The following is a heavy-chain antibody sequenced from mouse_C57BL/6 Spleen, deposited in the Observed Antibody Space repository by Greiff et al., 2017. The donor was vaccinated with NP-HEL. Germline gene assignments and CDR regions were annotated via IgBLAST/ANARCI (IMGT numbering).Heavy chain of an antibody. J-gene: IGHJ4*01. V-gene: IGHV1-80*01. D-gene: IGHD1-1*01. Sequence: QVQLQQSGAELVKPGASVKISCKASGYAFSSYWMNWVKQRPGKGLEWIGQIYPGDGDTNYNGKFKGKATLTADKSSSTAYMQLSSLTSEDSAVYFCAREDYGSSPYYAMDYWGQGTSVTVSS. CDR1: GYAFSSYW. CDR3: AREDYGSSPYYAMDY. CDR2: IYPGDGDT.